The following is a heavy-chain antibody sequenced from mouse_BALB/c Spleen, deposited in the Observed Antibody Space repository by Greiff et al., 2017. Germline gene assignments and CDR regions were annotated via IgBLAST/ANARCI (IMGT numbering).Heavy chain of an antibody. Sequence: EVQLVESGGGLVKPGGSLKLSCAASGFTFSSYAMSWVRQTPEKRLEWVASISSGGSTYYPDSVKGRFTISRDNARNILYLQMSSLRSEDTAMYYCASIYYDYDVGYFDVWGAGTTVTVSS. V-gene: IGHV5-6-5*01. J-gene: IGHJ1*01. CDR3: ASIYYDYDVGYFDV. CDR1: GFTFSSYA. CDR2: ISSGGST. D-gene: IGHD2-4*01.